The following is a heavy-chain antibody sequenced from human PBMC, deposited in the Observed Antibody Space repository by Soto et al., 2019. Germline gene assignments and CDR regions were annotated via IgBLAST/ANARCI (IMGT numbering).Heavy chain of an antibody. CDR3: TKGGRTTSYYWEY. Sequence: QVKLMESGGGVVVPGGSPRLSCAASGFTLSYYYMTWIRQTPGKGLEWVAHIDGRSSDIKYADSVKGRFTISRDNARNSLFLQMNSVTSDDTGMYFCTKGGRTTSYYWEYWGPGALVTVSA. V-gene: IGHV3-11*06. CDR1: GFTLSYYY. J-gene: IGHJ4*02. D-gene: IGHD2-2*01. CDR2: IDGRSSDI.